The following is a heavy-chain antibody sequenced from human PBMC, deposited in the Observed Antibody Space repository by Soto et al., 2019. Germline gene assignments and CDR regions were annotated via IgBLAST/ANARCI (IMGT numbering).Heavy chain of an antibody. V-gene: IGHV4-34*01. Sequence: SETLSLTCAVYGGSFSGYYWSWIRQPPGKGLEWIGEINHSGSTNCNPSLKSRVTISVDTSKNQFSLKLSSVTAADTAVYYCARGDYYDSSGFGYWGQGTLVTVSS. CDR2: INHSGST. CDR3: ARGDYYDSSGFGY. D-gene: IGHD3-22*01. J-gene: IGHJ4*02. CDR1: GGSFSGYY.